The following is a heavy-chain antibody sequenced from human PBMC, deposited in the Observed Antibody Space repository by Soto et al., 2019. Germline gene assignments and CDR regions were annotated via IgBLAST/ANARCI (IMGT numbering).Heavy chain of an antibody. CDR2: INPNSGGT. J-gene: IGHJ6*02. CDR3: ARDQGRGITMVRGARPNYYYYYGMDV. Sequence: ASVKVSCKASGYTFTGYYMHWVRQAPGQGLEWMGWINPNSGGTNYAQKFQGRVTMTRDTSISTVYMELSRLRSDDTAVYYCARDQGRGITMVRGARPNYYYYYGMDVWGQGTTVTVSS. CDR1: GYTFTGYY. V-gene: IGHV1-2*02. D-gene: IGHD3-10*01.